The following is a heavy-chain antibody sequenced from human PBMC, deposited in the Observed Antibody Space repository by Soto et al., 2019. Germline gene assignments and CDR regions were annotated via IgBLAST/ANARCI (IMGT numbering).Heavy chain of an antibody. CDR3: ARFVRSCSATTCSTRADV. D-gene: IGHD2-2*01. CDR1: GGFVNSDTHS. V-gene: IGHV4-61*01. Sequence: PSETLSLTCTVSGGFVNSDTHSWSWIRQTPGKRLEWIGFIYSGGSTKNPSLRSRVTMSVDTSKNQFSLKLRSVIVADTAVYRCARFVRSCSATTCSTRADVWGQGITVTVS. J-gene: IGHJ6*02. CDR2: IYSGGST.